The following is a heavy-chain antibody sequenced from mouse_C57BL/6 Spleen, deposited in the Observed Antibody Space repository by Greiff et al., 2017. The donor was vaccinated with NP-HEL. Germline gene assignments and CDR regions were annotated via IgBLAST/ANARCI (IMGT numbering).Heavy chain of an antibody. CDR2: IDPSDSST. CDR1: GYTFTSYW. CDR3: ARELGRGGADY. Sequence: QVQLQQPGAELVMPGASVKLSCKASGYTFTSYWMHWVQQRPGQGLEWIGEIDPSDSSTNYNQQFQGKSTLTVDKSSSTAYMQLSSLTSEDSAVYYCARELGRGGADYWGQGTTLTVSS. D-gene: IGHD4-1*01. V-gene: IGHV1-69*01. J-gene: IGHJ2*01.